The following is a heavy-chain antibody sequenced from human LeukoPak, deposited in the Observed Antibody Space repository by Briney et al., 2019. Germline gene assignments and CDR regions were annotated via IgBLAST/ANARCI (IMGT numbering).Heavy chain of an antibody. D-gene: IGHD6-13*01. CDR2: ISSSSSYI. CDR3: ARSPGAAAGTWYYYYMDV. CDR1: GFTFSSYS. J-gene: IGHJ6*03. V-gene: IGHV3-21*01. Sequence: GGSLRLSCTASGFTFSSYSMNWFRQAPGKGLEWVSSISSSSSYIYYADSVKGRFTISRDNAKNSLYLQMNSLRAEDTAVYYCARSPGAAAGTWYYYYMDVWGKGTTVTVSS.